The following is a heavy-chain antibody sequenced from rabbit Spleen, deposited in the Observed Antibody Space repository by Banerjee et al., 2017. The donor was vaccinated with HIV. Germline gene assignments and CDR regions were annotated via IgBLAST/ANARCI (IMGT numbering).Heavy chain of an antibody. V-gene: IGHV1S40*01. CDR3: ARAIVPWLGLTRLDL. J-gene: IGHJ3*01. CDR1: GFSFTNNDY. CDR2: IYAVKGST. D-gene: IGHD4-1*01. Sequence: QSLEESGGDLVKPGASLTLTCTASGFSFTNNDYMCWVRQAPGKGLEWIGIIYAVKGSTDYASWVNGRFTISSDNAQNTVDLQMHSLTAADTATYFCARAIVPWLGLTRLDLWGPGTLVTVS.